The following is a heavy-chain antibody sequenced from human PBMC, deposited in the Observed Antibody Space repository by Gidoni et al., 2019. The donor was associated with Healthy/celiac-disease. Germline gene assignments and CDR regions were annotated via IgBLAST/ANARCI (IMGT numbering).Heavy chain of an antibody. CDR2: ISYDGSNK. J-gene: IGHJ4*02. D-gene: IGHD3-16*02. CDR3: ARDLEGVWGSYRLDGYFDY. V-gene: IGHV3-30*04. CDR1: GCTFSSYA. Sequence: VQLVESGGGVVQPGRSLRLSCAASGCTFSSYAMHWVRQAPGKGLEWVAVISYDGSNKYYADSVKGRFTISRDNSKNTLYLQMNSLRAEDTAVYYCARDLEGVWGSYRLDGYFDYWGQGTLVTVSS.